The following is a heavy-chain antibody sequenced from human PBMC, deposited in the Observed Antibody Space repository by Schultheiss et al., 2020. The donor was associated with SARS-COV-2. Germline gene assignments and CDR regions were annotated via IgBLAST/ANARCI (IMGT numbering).Heavy chain of an antibody. CDR3: ARGDYDHAFDI. CDR1: GGSISSGGYS. CDR2: INHSGST. J-gene: IGHJ3*02. D-gene: IGHD5-12*01. V-gene: IGHV4-30-2*01. Sequence: SETLSLTCAVSGGSISSGGYSWGWIRQPPGKGLEWIGEINHSGSTNYNPSLKSRVTISVDTSKNQFSLKLSSVTAADTAVYYCARGDYDHAFDIWGQGTMVTVSS.